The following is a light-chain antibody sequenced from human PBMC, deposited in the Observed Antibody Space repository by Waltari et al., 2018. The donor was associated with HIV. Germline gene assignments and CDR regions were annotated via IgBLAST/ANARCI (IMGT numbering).Light chain of an antibody. CDR3: CSYDASPTVV. CDR1: SSHVGRYHL. CDR2: TVP. V-gene: IGLV2-23*02. J-gene: IGLJ2*01. Sequence: QSVLTQPPSVSGSPGLWVTISCAGTSSHVGRYHLVSWYQQHPGTAPKLLIYTVPKRPSGVSDRFSGSKSGTTASLTITGLQAEDEADYHCCSYDASPTVVFGGGTKVTVL.